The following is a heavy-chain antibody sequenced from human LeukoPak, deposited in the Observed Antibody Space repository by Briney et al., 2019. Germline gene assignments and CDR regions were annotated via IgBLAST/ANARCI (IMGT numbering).Heavy chain of an antibody. CDR3: AKALGGSGSNFDY. CDR2: ISGSGGST. V-gene: IGHV3-23*01. J-gene: IGHJ4*02. CDR1: GFTFSSYA. D-gene: IGHD3-10*01. Sequence: GGSLRLSCAASGFTFSSYAMNWVRQPPGKGLEWVSTISGSGGSTYYADPVKGRFTISRDNSKNTLYLQMDSLRAEDTAVYYCAKALGGSGSNFDYWGQGTLVTVSS.